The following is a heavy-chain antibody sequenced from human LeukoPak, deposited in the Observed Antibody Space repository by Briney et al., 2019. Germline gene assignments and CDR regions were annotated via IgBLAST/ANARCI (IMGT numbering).Heavy chain of an antibody. CDR2: IYVGDSDT. D-gene: IGHD2-21*02. J-gene: IGHJ3*01. Sequence: GDSLKISCKGSGHTFSISWIGWVRQKPGEGLEWMGIIYVGDSDTTYNPSFQGQVTISADRSTSTAYLQWSSLKSSDTARYYCARCGHYDAYRVWGQGTLVSVSS. CDR1: GHTFSISW. CDR3: ARCGHYDAYRV. V-gene: IGHV5-51*01.